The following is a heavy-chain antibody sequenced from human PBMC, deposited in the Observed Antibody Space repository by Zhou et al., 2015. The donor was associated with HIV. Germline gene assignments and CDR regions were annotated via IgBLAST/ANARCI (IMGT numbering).Heavy chain of an antibody. Sequence: QVQLVQSGAEVKKPGSSVKVSCKASGGTFSSYAISWVRQAPGQGLEWMGGIIPIFGTANYAQKFQGRVTITADESTSTAYMELSSLRSEDTAVYYCARGFDWMITFGGATKLPDAFDIWGQGTMVTVSS. D-gene: IGHD3-16*01. CDR3: ARGFDWMITFGGATKLPDAFDI. V-gene: IGHV1-69*01. J-gene: IGHJ3*02. CDR1: GGTFSSYA. CDR2: IIPIFGTA.